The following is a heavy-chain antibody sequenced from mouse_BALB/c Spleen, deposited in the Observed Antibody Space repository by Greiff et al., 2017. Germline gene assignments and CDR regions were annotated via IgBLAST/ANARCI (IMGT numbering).Heavy chain of an antibody. Sequence: DVQLQESGGGLVQPGGSMKLSCVASGFTFSSYWMSWVRQSPEKGLEWVAEIRLKSDNYATHYAESVKGKFTISRDDSKSRLYLQMNSLRAEDTGIYYCTRGSSYDWYFDVWGAGTTVTVSS. CDR1: GFTFSSYW. D-gene: IGHD1-1*01. V-gene: IGHV6-6*02. J-gene: IGHJ1*01. CDR2: IRLKSDNYAT. CDR3: TRGSSYDWYFDV.